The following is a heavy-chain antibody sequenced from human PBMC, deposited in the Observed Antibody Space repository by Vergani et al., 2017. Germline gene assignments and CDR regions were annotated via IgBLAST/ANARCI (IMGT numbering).Heavy chain of an antibody. CDR2: ISGSGGST. D-gene: IGHD6-13*01. Sequence: EVQLVESGGGLVQPGGSLRLSCAASGFTFSSYAMSWVRQAPGKGLEWVSAISGSGGSTYYADSGKGRFTISRDNSKNTLYLQMNSLRAEDTAVYYCAKDQSSSWYLGGYYYYGMDVWGQGTTVTVSS. J-gene: IGHJ6*02. V-gene: IGHV3-23*04. CDR3: AKDQSSSWYLGGYYYYGMDV. CDR1: GFTFSSYA.